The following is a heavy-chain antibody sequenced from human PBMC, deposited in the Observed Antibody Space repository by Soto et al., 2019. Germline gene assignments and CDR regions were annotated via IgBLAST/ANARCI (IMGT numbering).Heavy chain of an antibody. CDR2: FTGSDSST. J-gene: IGHJ6*02. Sequence: EVQLLESGGGLVQPGGSLRLSCAASGFTVSSYAMRWVRQAPGKGLEWVSTFTGSDSSTYYADSVKGRFIISRDNSKNTLYLQMNSLTAEDAAVYYCAKAVAEVHYCYGMDVWGQGTTVTVSS. CDR3: AKAVAEVHYCYGMDV. CDR1: GFTVSSYA. D-gene: IGHD6-19*01. V-gene: IGHV3-23*01.